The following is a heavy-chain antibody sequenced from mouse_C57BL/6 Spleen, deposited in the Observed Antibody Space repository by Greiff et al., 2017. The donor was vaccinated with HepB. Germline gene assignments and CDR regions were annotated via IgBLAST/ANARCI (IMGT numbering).Heavy chain of an antibody. D-gene: IGHD2-2*01. CDR2: IDPDNGDT. Sequence: EVQLQQSGAELVRPGASVKLSCTASGFTFKDDYMHWVKQRPEQGLEWIGWIDPDNGDTEYASKFQGKATITADTSSNTAYLQLSSLTSEDTAVYYCTTGAHYGYDEAFDYWGQGTMVTVSA. V-gene: IGHV14-4*01. CDR1: GFTFKDDY. CDR3: TTGAHYGYDEAFDY. J-gene: IGHJ3*01.